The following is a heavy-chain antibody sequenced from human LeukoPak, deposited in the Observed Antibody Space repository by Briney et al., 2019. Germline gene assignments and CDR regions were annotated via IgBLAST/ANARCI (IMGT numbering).Heavy chain of an antibody. Sequence: SVKVSCKASGGTFSSYAISWVRQAPGQGLEWMGGIIPILGTANYAQKFQGRVTITADESTSTAYMELSSLRSEDTAVYYCARRTQGNWNDVAYDIWGQGTMVTVSS. D-gene: IGHD1-1*01. J-gene: IGHJ3*02. CDR2: IIPILGTA. CDR1: GGTFSSYA. V-gene: IGHV1-69*13. CDR3: ARRTQGNWNDVAYDI.